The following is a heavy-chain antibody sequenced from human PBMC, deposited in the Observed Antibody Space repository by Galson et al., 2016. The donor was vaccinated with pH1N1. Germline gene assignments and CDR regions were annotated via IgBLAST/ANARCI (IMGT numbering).Heavy chain of an antibody. Sequence: QSGAEVKKPGESLKISCQASGYTFTRNWIAWVRQMPGRGLEWMGMIYPGDSDTRYNPSFQGQVTISADKSISTTYLHWSSLDASDTAMYFCARSARVWFDSSGYYPHYFDNWGQGTQVTVSS. CDR1: GYTFTRNW. J-gene: IGHJ4*02. CDR3: ARSARVWFDSSGYYPHYFDN. CDR2: IYPGDSDT. D-gene: IGHD3-22*01. V-gene: IGHV5-51*01.